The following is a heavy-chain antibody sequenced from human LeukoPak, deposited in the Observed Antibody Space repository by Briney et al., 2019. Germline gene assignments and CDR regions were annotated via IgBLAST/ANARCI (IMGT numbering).Heavy chain of an antibody. J-gene: IGHJ6*02. CDR1: GGTFSSYA. Sequence: SVKVSCKASGGTFSSYAISWVRQAPGQGLEWMGGIIPIFGTANYAQKFQGRVTITADESTSTAYMELSSLRSEGTAVYYCARPFESSGYYYGMDVWGQGTTVTVSS. CDR3: ARPFESSGYYYGMDV. V-gene: IGHV1-69*13. D-gene: IGHD3-22*01. CDR2: IIPIFGTA.